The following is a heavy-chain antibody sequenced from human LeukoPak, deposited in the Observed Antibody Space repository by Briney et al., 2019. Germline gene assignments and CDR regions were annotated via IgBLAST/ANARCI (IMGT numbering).Heavy chain of an antibody. CDR2: ISGSGGST. Sequence: GGSLRLSCAASGFTFNSYAMGWVRQAPGKGLEWVSAISGSGGSTYYADSVKGRFTISRDNSKNTLYLQMNSLRAEDTAVYYCAKPTYYYDSSGYYLFDYWGQGTLVTVSS. CDR1: GFTFNSYA. J-gene: IGHJ4*02. V-gene: IGHV3-23*01. D-gene: IGHD3-22*01. CDR3: AKPTYYYDSSGYYLFDY.